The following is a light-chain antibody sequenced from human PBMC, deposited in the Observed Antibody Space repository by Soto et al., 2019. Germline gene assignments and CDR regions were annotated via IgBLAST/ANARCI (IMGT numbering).Light chain of an antibody. CDR3: CSYAGSYTWL. CDR2: DVS. V-gene: IGLV2-11*01. J-gene: IGLJ3*02. CDR1: SSDVGGYNF. Sequence: QSALTQPRSVSGSPGQSVTISCTGTSSDVGGYNFVSWYQQHPGKAPKLMIYDVSKRPSGVPDRFSGSKSGNTASLTISGLQAEDEDDYYCCSYAGSYTWLFGGGTKVTVL.